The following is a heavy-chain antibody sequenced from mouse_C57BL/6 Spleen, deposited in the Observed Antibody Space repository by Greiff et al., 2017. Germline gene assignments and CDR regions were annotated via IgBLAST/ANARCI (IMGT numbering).Heavy chain of an antibody. CDR1: GYAFTNYL. V-gene: IGHV1-54*01. Sequence: VQLVESGAELVRPGTSVKVSCKASGYAFTNYLIEWIKQRPGQGLEWIGVINPGSGGTNYNEKFKCKAILTADKSSSTAYMQLSSLTSEDSAVYFCARDGNYDYWGQGTTLTVSS. CDR2: INPGSGGT. CDR3: ARDGNYDY. J-gene: IGHJ2*01. D-gene: IGHD2-1*01.